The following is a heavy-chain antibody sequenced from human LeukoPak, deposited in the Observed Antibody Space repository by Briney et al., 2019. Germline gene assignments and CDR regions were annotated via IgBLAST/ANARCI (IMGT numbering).Heavy chain of an antibody. D-gene: IGHD4-17*01. V-gene: IGHV5-51*01. CDR3: ARADYGDYVKLRYFDL. CDR1: GYSFSNYW. J-gene: IGHJ2*01. Sequence: GESLKISCQGSGYSFSNYWIGWVCQMPGKGLDWMGIIYPGDSDTRYSPSFQGQVTISADKSISTAYLQWSSLRASDTAMYYCARADYGDYVKLRYFDLWGRGTLVTVSS. CDR2: IYPGDSDT.